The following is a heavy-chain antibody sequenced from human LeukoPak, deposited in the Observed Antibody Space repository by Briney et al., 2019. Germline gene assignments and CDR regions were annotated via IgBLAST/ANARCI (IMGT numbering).Heavy chain of an antibody. CDR3: ARVTQQQLVREGWFDP. V-gene: IGHV4-59*01. J-gene: IGHJ5*02. CDR2: IYYSGST. Sequence: PSETLSLTCTVSGGSISSYYWSWIRQPPGKGLEWIGYIYYSGSTNYNPSLKSRVTISVDTSKNQFSLKLSSVTAADTAVYYCARVTQQQLVREGWFDPWGQGTLVTVSS. CDR1: GGSISSYY. D-gene: IGHD6-13*01.